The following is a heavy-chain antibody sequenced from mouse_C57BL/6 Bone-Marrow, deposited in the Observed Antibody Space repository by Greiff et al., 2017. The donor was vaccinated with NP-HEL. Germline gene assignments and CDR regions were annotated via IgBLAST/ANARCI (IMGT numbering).Heavy chain of an antibody. D-gene: IGHD1-1*01. CDR1: GYSITSGYY. V-gene: IGHV3-6*01. CDR3: ARGRGSSLAY. Sequence: EVQLQESGPGLVKPSQSLSLTCSVTGYSITSGYYWNWIRQFPGNKLEWMGYISYDGSNNYNPSLKNRISITRDTSKNQFFLKLNSVTTEDTATYYCARGRGSSLAYWGQGTLVTVSA. J-gene: IGHJ3*01. CDR2: ISYDGSN.